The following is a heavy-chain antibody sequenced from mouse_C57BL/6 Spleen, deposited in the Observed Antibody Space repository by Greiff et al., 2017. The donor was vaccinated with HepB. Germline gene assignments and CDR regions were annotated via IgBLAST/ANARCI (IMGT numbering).Heavy chain of an antibody. J-gene: IGHJ3*01. D-gene: IGHD4-1*01. CDR3: ARSKTGTSWFAY. CDR2: FYPGSGSI. V-gene: IGHV1-62-2*01. CDR1: GYTFTEYT. Sequence: QVHVKQSGAELVKPGASVKLSCKASGYTFTEYTIHWVKQRSGQGLEWIGWFYPGSGSIKYNEKFKDKATLTADKSSSTVYMELSRLTSEDSAVYFCARSKTGTSWFAYWGQGTLVTVSA.